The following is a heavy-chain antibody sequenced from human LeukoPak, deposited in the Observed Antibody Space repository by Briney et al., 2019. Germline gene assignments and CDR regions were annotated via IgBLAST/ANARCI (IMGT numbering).Heavy chain of an antibody. CDR1: GYTFTGYY. CDR2: INPNSGGT. Sequence: GASVKVSFKASGYTFTGYYMHWVRQAPGQGLEWMGWINPNSGGTDYAQKFQGRVTMTRDTSLTTAYMELGRLKSDDTAVYYCARDCGYDSQRMNYFDYWGQGTLVTVSS. J-gene: IGHJ4*02. D-gene: IGHD5-12*01. CDR3: ARDCGYDSQRMNYFDY. V-gene: IGHV1-2*02.